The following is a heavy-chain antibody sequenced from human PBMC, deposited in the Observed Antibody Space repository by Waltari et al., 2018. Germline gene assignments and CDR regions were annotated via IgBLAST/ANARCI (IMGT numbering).Heavy chain of an antibody. CDR3: VSRVTVAGLFDY. Sequence: QVRLQESGPGLVKPSETLSLTCAVSDKSISRGYFWGWIRQAPGKGLEWIGSFYFGGNTYYKPTLQSRVSISIDTSKNQFSLRLTSVTAADTAVYYCVSRVTVAGLFDYCGQGSMVTVSP. CDR1: DKSISRGYF. V-gene: IGHV4-38-2*01. D-gene: IGHD6-19*01. CDR2: FYFGGNT. J-gene: IGHJ4*02.